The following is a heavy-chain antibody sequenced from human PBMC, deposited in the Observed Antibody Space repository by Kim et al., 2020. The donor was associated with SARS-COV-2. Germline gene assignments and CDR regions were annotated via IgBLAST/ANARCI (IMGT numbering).Heavy chain of an antibody. V-gene: IGHV3-74*01. CDR3: ARLPGLAATGTVDY. Sequence: AASVKGRFTISRDNAKNTLYLQLNSLRIEDTAVYYCARLPGLAATGTVDYWGQGTLVTVSS. J-gene: IGHJ4*02. D-gene: IGHD6-13*01.